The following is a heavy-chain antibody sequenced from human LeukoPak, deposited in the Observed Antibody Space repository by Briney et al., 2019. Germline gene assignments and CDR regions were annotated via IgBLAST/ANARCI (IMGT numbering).Heavy chain of an antibody. D-gene: IGHD3-22*01. V-gene: IGHV4-59*08. Sequence: SETLSLTCTVSGGSISSYYWSWIRQPPGKGLEWIGYIYYSGSTNYNPSLKSRVTISVDTSKNQFSLKLSSVTAADTAVYYCARLGHYYDSSGYSKIDAFDIWGQGTMVTVSS. CDR2: IYYSGST. CDR3: ARLGHYYDSSGYSKIDAFDI. CDR1: GGSISSYY. J-gene: IGHJ3*02.